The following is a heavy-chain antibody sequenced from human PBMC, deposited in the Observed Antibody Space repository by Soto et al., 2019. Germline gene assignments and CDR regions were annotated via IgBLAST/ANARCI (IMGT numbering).Heavy chain of an antibody. CDR1: GGTFSSYT. CDR3: ARDVGYCGGDCYFGPYNWFDP. V-gene: IGHV1-69*08. Sequence: QVQLVQSGAEVKKPGSSVKVSCKASGGTFSSYTISWVRQAPGQGLEWMGRIIPILGIANYAQKFQGRVTITADKCTSTAYMELRSLRSEDTAVYYCARDVGYCGGDCYFGPYNWFDPWGQGTLVTVSS. D-gene: IGHD2-21*02. J-gene: IGHJ5*02. CDR2: IIPILGIA.